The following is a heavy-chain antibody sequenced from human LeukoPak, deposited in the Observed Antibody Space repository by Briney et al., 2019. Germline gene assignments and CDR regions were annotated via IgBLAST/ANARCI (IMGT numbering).Heavy chain of an antibody. D-gene: IGHD6-19*01. CDR1: GGFISSLSYY. J-gene: IGHJ4*02. CDR3: ATSVTSSSGWYYGY. V-gene: IGHV4-39*01. Sequence: KSSETLSLTCSVSGGFISSLSYYWGWVRQPPGKGLEWIGSIYYDGRTYYNPSLKSRVTMPVDTSKNQFSLKLSSVTAADTAIYYCATSVTSSSGWYYGYWGQGSLVTVSS. CDR2: IYYDGRT.